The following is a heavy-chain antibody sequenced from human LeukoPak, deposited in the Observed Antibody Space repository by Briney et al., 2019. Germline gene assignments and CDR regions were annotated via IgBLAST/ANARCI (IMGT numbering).Heavy chain of an antibody. CDR2: ISITGST. D-gene: IGHD3-9*01. Sequence: SETLSLTCTVSGDSIRSYYWSWIRQPAGKGLEWIGRISITGSTNYDPSLKSRVTMSVDTSKKQLSLKLRSVTAADTAVYYCAREAPYYDILTGYHFGMDVWGPGTTVTVSS. V-gene: IGHV4-4*07. CDR1: GDSIRSYY. CDR3: AREAPYYDILTGYHFGMDV. J-gene: IGHJ6*02.